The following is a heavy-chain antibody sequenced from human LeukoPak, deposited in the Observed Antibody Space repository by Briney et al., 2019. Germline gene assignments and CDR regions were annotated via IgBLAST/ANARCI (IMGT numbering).Heavy chain of an antibody. D-gene: IGHD3-10*01. CDR2: IYHSGST. CDR1: GGSISSVGYS. J-gene: IGHJ4*02. Sequence: PSETLSLTCAVSGGSISSVGYSWSWIRQPPGKGLEWIGYIYHSGSTYYNPSLKSRVTISVDRSQNQFSLKLSSVTAADTTVYYCARGGSKRGSPATSIPFDYWGQGTLVTVSS. V-gene: IGHV4-30-2*01. CDR3: ARGGSKRGSPATSIPFDY.